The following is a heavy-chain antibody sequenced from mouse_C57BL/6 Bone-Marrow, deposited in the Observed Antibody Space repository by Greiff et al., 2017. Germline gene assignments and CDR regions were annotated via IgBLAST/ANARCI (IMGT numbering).Heavy chain of an antibody. CDR3: ARWGDSRRGYYFDY. J-gene: IGHJ2*01. V-gene: IGHV1-78*01. Sequence: LVESDAELVKPGASVKISCKVSGYTFTDHTIHWMKQRPEQGLEWIGYIYPRDGSTKYNEKFKGKATLTADKSSSTAYMQLNSLTSEDSAVYFCARWGDSRRGYYFDYWGQGTTLTVSS. CDR2: IYPRDGST. CDR1: GYTFTDHT.